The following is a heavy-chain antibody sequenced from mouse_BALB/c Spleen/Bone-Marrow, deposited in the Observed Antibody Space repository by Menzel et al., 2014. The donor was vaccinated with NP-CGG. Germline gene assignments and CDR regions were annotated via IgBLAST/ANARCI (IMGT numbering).Heavy chain of an antibody. Sequence: EVQLVESGGGLVQPGGSLKFSCAASGFDFSGYWMSWVRQAPGKGLEWIGEINPDSSTINYTPSLKDKFIISRDNAKNTLYLQMSKVRSEDTALYYCARLNYYGSLFVWGAGTTVTVSS. CDR1: GFDFSGYW. CDR2: INPDSSTI. J-gene: IGHJ1*01. D-gene: IGHD1-1*01. CDR3: ARLNYYGSLFV. V-gene: IGHV4-1*02.